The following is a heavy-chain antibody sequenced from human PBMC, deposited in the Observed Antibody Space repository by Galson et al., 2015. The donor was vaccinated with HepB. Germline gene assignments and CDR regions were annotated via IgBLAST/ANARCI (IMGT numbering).Heavy chain of an antibody. Sequence: PALVKPTQTLTLTCTFSGFSLSTSGMCVSWIRQPPGKALEWLARIDWDDDKYYSTSLKTRLTISKDTSKNQVVLTMTNMDPVDTATYYCARIAVAGTTERDWNWYFDLWGRGTLVTVSS. V-gene: IGHV2-70*11. CDR2: IDWDDDK. CDR3: ARIAVAGTTERDWNWYFDL. D-gene: IGHD6-19*01. J-gene: IGHJ2*01. CDR1: GFSLSTSGMC.